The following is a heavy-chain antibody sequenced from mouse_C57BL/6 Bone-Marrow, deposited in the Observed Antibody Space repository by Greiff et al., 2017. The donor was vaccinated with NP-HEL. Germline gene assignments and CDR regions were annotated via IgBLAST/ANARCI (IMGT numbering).Heavy chain of an antibody. CDR3: TREVYYDYDYAMDY. Sequence: EVNVVESGEGLVKPGGSLKLSCAASGFTFSSYAMSWVSQTPEKRLEWVAYISSGGDYIYYADTVKGRFTISRDNARNTLYLQMSSLKSEDTAMYYCTREVYYDYDYAMDYWGQGTSVTVSS. CDR1: GFTFSSYA. D-gene: IGHD2-4*01. J-gene: IGHJ4*01. V-gene: IGHV5-9-1*02. CDR2: ISSGGDYI.